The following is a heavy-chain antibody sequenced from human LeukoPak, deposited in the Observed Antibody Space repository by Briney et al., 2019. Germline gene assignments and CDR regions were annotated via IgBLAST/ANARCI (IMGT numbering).Heavy chain of an antibody. V-gene: IGHV4-39*01. Sequence: SETLSLTCTVSGVSTTNGIYYWAWIRQSPGKGLEWIGSVHNVGSTHYNLSLRSRVTMSIDTSKNQFSLRLDSVTAADTGVYYCARHAEYNSCGHFFLDHWGQGILVTVSS. CDR3: ARHAEYNSCGHFFLDH. D-gene: IGHD6-6*01. CDR2: VHNVGST. CDR1: GVSTTNGIYY. J-gene: IGHJ4*02.